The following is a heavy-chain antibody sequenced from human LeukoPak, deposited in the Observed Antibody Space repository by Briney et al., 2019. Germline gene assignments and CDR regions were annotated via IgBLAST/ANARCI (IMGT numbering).Heavy chain of an antibody. J-gene: IGHJ6*03. CDR1: GGSISSYY. CDR2: IYYSGIT. CDR3: ATYAKYGYYYYMDV. Sequence: PSETLSLTCTVSGGSISSYYWSWIRQPPGKGLEWIGYIYYSGITNYNPSLKSRVTISADTSKNQFSLKLSSVTAADTAMYYCATYAKYGYYYYMDVWGKGTTVTVSS. V-gene: IGHV4-59*01. D-gene: IGHD2-8*01.